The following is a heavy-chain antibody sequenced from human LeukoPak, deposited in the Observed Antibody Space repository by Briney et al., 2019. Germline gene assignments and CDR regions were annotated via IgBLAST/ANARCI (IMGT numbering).Heavy chain of an antibody. CDR3: ARDLVSGYYGSVYGMDV. CDR2: IIPILGIA. D-gene: IGHD3-10*01. V-gene: IGHV1-69*04. CDR1: GGTFSSYA. Sequence: SVKVSCKASGGTFSSYAISWVRQAPGQGLEWMGRIIPILGIANYAQKFQGRDTITADKSTSTAYMELSSLRSEDTAVYYCARDLVSGYYGSVYGMDVWGQGTTVTVSS. J-gene: IGHJ6*02.